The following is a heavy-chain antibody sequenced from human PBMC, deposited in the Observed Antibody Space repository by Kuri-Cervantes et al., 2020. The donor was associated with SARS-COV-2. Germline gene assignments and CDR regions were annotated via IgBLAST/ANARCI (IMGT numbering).Heavy chain of an antibody. D-gene: IGHD7-27*01. V-gene: IGHV3-66*02. CDR1: GFTVSSNY. CDR3: ARDLRMGKSLDY. J-gene: IGHJ4*02. Sequence: ETLSLTCAASGFTVSSNYMSWVRQAPGKGLEWVSVIYSGGSTYYADSVKGRFTISRDNSKNTLYLQMNSLRAEDTAVYYCARDLRMGKSLDYWGQGTLVTVSS. CDR2: IYSGGST.